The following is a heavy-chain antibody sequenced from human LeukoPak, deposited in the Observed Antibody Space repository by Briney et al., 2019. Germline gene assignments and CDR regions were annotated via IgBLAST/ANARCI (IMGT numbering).Heavy chain of an antibody. Sequence: GGSLRLSCAASGFTFSSYSMNWVRQAPGKGLEWVSSISSSSSYIYYADSVKGRFTISRDNAKNTLYLQMNSLRAEDTAVYYCARMWAGRDYYYYMDVWGKGTTVTVSS. D-gene: IGHD1-26*01. CDR1: GFTFSSYS. CDR3: ARMWAGRDYYYYMDV. J-gene: IGHJ6*03. V-gene: IGHV3-21*01. CDR2: ISSSSSYI.